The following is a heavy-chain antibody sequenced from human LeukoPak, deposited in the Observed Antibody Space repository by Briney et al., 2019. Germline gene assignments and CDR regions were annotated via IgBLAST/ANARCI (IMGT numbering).Heavy chain of an antibody. Sequence: GGSLRLSCAASGFTFRDYSMSWIRQAPGKGLEWVSYISSSSDYISYADSVKGRFTISRDNSKNTLSLQLNSLRADDTAVYYCAKGGQGNGPSRGAVYGMDVWGQGTTVTVSS. CDR2: ISSSSDYI. CDR1: GFTFRDYS. J-gene: IGHJ6*02. CDR3: AKGGQGNGPSRGAVYGMDV. V-gene: IGHV3-11*06. D-gene: IGHD1-26*01.